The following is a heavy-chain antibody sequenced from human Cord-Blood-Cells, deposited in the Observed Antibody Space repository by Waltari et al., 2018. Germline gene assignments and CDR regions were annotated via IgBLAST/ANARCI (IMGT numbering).Heavy chain of an antibody. J-gene: IGHJ5*02. CDR1: GYTLTELS. CDR2: FDPEDGET. V-gene: IGHV1-24*01. CDR3: ATDGAYCSSTSCYNWFDP. Sequence: QVQLVQSGAEVKKPGASVKVSCKVSGYTLTELSMHWVRQAPGKGLEWTGVFDPEDGETIYAQKFQGRVTMTEDTSTDTAYMELSSLRSEDTAVYYCATDGAYCSSTSCYNWFDPWGQGTLVTVSS. D-gene: IGHD2-2*01.